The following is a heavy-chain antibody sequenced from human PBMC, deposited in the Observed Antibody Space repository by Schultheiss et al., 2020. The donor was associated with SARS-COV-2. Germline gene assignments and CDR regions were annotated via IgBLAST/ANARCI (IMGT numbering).Heavy chain of an antibody. J-gene: IGHJ5*02. CDR3: AKDLNPNCATDVCYKHSWFHT. CDR1: GFTFDEYA. CDR2: ISGSGGST. Sequence: GGSLRLSCAASGFTFDEYAMHWVRQAPEKGLEWVSAISGSGGSTYYADSVKGRFTISRDNSKSTLYLQMNSLRPEDTAVYYCAKDLNPNCATDVCYKHSWFHTWGQGTLVTVSS. D-gene: IGHD2-8*01. V-gene: IGHV3-23*01.